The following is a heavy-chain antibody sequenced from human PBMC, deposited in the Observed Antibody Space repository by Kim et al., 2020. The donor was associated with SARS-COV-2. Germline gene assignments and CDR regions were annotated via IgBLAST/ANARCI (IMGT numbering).Heavy chain of an antibody. J-gene: IGHJ4*02. Sequence: GGSLRLSCAASGFTFSSYSMNWVRQAPGKGLEWVSSISSSSSYIYYADSVKGRFTISRDNAKNSLYLQMNSLRAEDTAVYYCARVGARRGWRLRWDLDYWGQGTLVTVSS. CDR2: ISSSSSYI. CDR3: ARVGARRGWRLRWDLDY. V-gene: IGHV3-21*01. CDR1: GFTFSSYS. D-gene: IGHD5-12*01.